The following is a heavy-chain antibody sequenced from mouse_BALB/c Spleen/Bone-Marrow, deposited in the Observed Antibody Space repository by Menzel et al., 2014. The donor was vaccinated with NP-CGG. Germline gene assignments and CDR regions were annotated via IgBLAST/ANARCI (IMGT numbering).Heavy chain of an antibody. Sequence: VKVVESGAELVRPGTSVKVSCKASGCAFXNYLIEWVKQRPGQGLEWIGVINPGSGGTNYNEKFKGKATLTADKSSSTAYMQLSSLTSDDSAVYFCARRDYSFAYWGQGTLVTVSA. CDR2: INPGSGGT. CDR3: ARRDYSFAY. V-gene: IGHV1-54*01. J-gene: IGHJ3*01. D-gene: IGHD2-13*01. CDR1: GCAFXNYL.